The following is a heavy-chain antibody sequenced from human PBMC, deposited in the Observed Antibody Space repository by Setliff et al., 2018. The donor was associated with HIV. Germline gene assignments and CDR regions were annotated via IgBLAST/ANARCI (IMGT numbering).Heavy chain of an antibody. J-gene: IGHJ3*02. V-gene: IGHV4-39*01. CDR3: ARSKTFYDFWGGYYTHGAFKI. D-gene: IGHD3-3*01. Sequence: SETLSLTCTVSGGSFTSRSYYWGWIRQPPGKGLEWIGSIFYSGITYYNPSLRSRVTISVDTSKNQFSLNLTSVTAADTAVYYCARSKTFYDFWGGYYTHGAFKIWGLGAMVTVSS. CDR1: GGSFTSRSYY. CDR2: IFYSGIT.